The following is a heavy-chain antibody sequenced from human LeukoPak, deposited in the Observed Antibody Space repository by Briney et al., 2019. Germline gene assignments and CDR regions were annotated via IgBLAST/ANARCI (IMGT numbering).Heavy chain of an antibody. CDR1: EFTFNNYA. Sequence: PGGSLRLSCTASEFTFNNYAMSWVRQAPGKGLEWVSTISGSGGTTYYADSVKGQFTISRDNSKNTLYLQMHSPRAEDTAIYYCATRLTGPYYFDFWGQGTPVTVSS. V-gene: IGHV3-23*01. CDR3: ATRLTGPYYFDF. J-gene: IGHJ4*02. CDR2: ISGSGGTT. D-gene: IGHD3-9*01.